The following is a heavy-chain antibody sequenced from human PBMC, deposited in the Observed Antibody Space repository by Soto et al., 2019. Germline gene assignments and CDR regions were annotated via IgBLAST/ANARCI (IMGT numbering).Heavy chain of an antibody. CDR3: ARVGAVVPDVIQGYYGMDV. D-gene: IGHD2-2*01. CDR2: INSDGSST. J-gene: IGHJ6*02. CDR1: GFTFSSYW. Sequence: PGGSLRLSCAASGFTFSSYWMHWVRQAPGKGLVWVSRINSDGSSTSYADSVKGRFTISRDNAKNTLYLQMNSLRAEDTAVYYCARVGAVVPDVIQGYYGMDVWGQGTRVTVSS. V-gene: IGHV3-74*01.